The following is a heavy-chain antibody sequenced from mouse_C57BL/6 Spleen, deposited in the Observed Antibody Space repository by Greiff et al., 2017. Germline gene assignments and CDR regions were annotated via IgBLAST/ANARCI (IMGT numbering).Heavy chain of an antibody. CDR3: TEGGGYFDD. CDR2: IYPGAGDT. V-gene: IGHV1-82*01. Sequence: QVQLQQSGPELVKPGASVKISCKASGYAFSSSWMNWVKQRPGKGLEWIGRIYPGAGDTNYNGKFKGKATLTADKPSSTAYMQLRSVTSEDSAVXFWTEGGGYFDDWGTGTTVTVSS. CDR1: GYAFSSSW. J-gene: IGHJ1*03.